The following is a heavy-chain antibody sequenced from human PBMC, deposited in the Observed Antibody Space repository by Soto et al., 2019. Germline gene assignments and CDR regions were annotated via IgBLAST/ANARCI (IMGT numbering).Heavy chain of an antibody. Sequence: QVQLQESGPGLVKPSETLSLTCTASGGSISSYYWSWIRQPPGKGLEWIGYMYYSGSTNYNPSLKSRVPISVDTSKNQFSLKLSSVTAADTAVYYCAGDVGRITIFGVVIKGGMDVLGQGTTVTVSS. CDR2: MYYSGST. D-gene: IGHD3-3*01. J-gene: IGHJ6*02. CDR3: AGDVGRITIFGVVIKGGMDV. V-gene: IGHV4-59*01. CDR1: GGSISSYY.